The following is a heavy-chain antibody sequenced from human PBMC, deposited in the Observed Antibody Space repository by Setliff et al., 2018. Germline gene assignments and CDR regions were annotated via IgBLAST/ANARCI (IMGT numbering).Heavy chain of an antibody. CDR1: GYTFTSYG. Sequence: ASVKVSCKASGYTFTSYGISWVRQAPGKGLEWMGGFDPEDEETIYAQKFQGRVTMTRNTSISIAYMELSSLRSEGTAVYYCARRVGSVGIQLPDYWGQGTLVTVSS. V-gene: IGHV1-8*02. J-gene: IGHJ4*02. CDR2: FDPEDEET. D-gene: IGHD5-18*01. CDR3: ARRVGSVGIQLPDY.